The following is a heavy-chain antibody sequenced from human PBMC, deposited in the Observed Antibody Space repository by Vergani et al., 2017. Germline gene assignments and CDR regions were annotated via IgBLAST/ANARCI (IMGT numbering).Heavy chain of an antibody. D-gene: IGHD3-16*01. Sequence: EVQLVESGGGLVQPGGSLRLSCAASGFTFSSHDMHWVRQATGKGLEWVSAIGTAGDTYYPGSVKGRFTISKENAKNSLYLQMNSLMAGDTAIYYCARAVSTRVGDPPGYWGQGTLVTVAS. CDR1: GFTFSSHD. CDR2: IGTAGDT. CDR3: ARAVSTRVGDPPGY. J-gene: IGHJ4*02. V-gene: IGHV3-13*01.